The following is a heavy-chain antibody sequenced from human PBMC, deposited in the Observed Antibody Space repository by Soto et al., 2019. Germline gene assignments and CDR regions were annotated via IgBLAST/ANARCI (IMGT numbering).Heavy chain of an antibody. CDR3: ARVLRYFDWLSLGGMDV. V-gene: IGHV3-21*01. CDR1: GFTFSSYS. Sequence: PGGSLRLSCAASGFTFSSYSMNWVRQAPGKGLEWVSSISSSSSYIYYADSVKGRFTISRDNAKNSLYLQMNSLRAEDTAVYYCARVLRYFDWLSLGGMDVWGQGTTVTVSS. J-gene: IGHJ6*02. D-gene: IGHD3-9*01. CDR2: ISSSSSYI.